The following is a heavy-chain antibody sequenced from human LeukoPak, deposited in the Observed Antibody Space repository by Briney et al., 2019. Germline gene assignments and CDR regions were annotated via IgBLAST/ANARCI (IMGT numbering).Heavy chain of an antibody. D-gene: IGHD3-16*01. Sequence: SETLSLTCTVSGGSISSYYWSWIRQPPGKGLEWIGYIYYSGSTNYNPSLKSRVTMSVDTSKNQFSLRLSSVTAADTAVYYCARRGVDWGNAFDIWGQGTMVTVSS. CDR3: ARRGVDWGNAFDI. CDR1: GGSISSYY. V-gene: IGHV4-59*12. CDR2: IYYSGST. J-gene: IGHJ3*02.